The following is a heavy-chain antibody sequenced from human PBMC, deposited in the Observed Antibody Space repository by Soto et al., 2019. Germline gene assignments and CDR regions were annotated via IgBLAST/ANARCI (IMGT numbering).Heavy chain of an antibody. CDR3: VRDPISSSDRLLEH. CDR1: GYTFNDYY. V-gene: IGHV1-2*04. J-gene: IGHJ1*01. D-gene: IGHD6-25*01. Sequence: QVQLVQSGAEVKKPGASVTVSCRASGYTFNDYYIHWVRRAPGQGLEWVGWINPNTGGTNYAQKFQGWVTMTSDTSRSTAFMELNRLKSDDTAVYYCVRDPISSSDRLLEHWGQGTLVTVSS. CDR2: INPNTGGT.